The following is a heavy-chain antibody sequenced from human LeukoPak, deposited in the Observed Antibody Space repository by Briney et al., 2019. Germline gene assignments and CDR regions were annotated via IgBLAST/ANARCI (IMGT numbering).Heavy chain of an antibody. Sequence: PGGSLRLSCVVSGFSFSSYWMSWVRQAPGKGLEWVSAISGSGGSTYYADSVKGRFTISRDNSKNTLYLQMNSLRAEDTAVYYCAKAALNYDTPGHYWGQGTLVTVSS. D-gene: IGHD3-22*01. V-gene: IGHV3-23*01. J-gene: IGHJ4*02. CDR3: AKAALNYDTPGHY. CDR2: ISGSGGST. CDR1: GFSFSSYW.